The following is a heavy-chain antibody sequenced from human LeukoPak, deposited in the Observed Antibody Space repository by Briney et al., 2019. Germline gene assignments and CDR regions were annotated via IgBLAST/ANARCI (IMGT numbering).Heavy chain of an antibody. V-gene: IGHV3-30-3*01. J-gene: IGHJ6*02. CDR3: ARDPQDIVVVVAAKGGYYYGMDV. Sequence: GRSLRLSCAAPGFTFSSYAMHWVRQAPGKGLEGVAVISYDGSNKYYAHSVKGRFTISRDNSKSTLYLQMNSLRAEDTAVYYCARDPQDIVVVVAAKGGYYYGMDVWGQGTTVTVSS. CDR1: GFTFSSYA. CDR2: ISYDGSNK. D-gene: IGHD2-15*01.